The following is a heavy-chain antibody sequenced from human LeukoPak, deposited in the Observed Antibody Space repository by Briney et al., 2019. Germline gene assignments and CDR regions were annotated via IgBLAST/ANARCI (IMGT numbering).Heavy chain of an antibody. D-gene: IGHD3-3*01. V-gene: IGHV3-7*03. Sequence: GGSLRLSCAASGFTFSSYSMNWVRQAPGKGLEWVANIKLDGSEKNYVDSVKGRFTISRDNTKNSLYLQMNSLRAEDTAVFYCARDQYDTWSRRGNFDSWGQGTLVIVSS. CDR2: IKLDGSEK. J-gene: IGHJ4*02. CDR1: GFTFSSYS. CDR3: ARDQYDTWSRRGNFDS.